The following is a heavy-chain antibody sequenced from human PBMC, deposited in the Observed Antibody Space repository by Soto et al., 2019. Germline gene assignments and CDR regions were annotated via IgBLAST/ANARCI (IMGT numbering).Heavy chain of an antibody. V-gene: IGHV3-72*01. CDR3: VRVTIDYYFDY. CDR2: TRNKANSYTT. Sequence: EVQLVESGGGLVQPGGSLRLSCVASGFTFSDHYMDWVRQAPGKGLEWVGRTRNKANSYTTEYAASVKGRFTISRDDSKNSLYLQMNSLKTEDTAVYYCVRVTIDYYFDYWGQGTLVTVSS. J-gene: IGHJ4*02. D-gene: IGHD3-3*01. CDR1: GFTFSDHY.